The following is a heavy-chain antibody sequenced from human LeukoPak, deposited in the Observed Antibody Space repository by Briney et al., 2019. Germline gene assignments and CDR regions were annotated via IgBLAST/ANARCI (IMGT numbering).Heavy chain of an antibody. CDR3: ARIRPVAGTDD. V-gene: IGHV3-48*03. J-gene: IGHJ4*02. D-gene: IGHD6-19*01. Sequence: GGSLRLSCAASGFTFSSYEMNWVRQAPGKGLEWVSYITSSGSAMYYADSVKGRFTISRDNSKNTLYLQMNSLRAEDTALYYCARIRPVAGTDDWGQGTLVTVSS. CDR1: GFTFSSYE. CDR2: ITSSGSAM.